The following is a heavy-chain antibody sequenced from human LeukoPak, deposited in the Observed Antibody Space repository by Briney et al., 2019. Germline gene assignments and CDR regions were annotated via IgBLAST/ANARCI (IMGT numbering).Heavy chain of an antibody. J-gene: IGHJ4*02. Sequence: SETLSLTCTVSGGSISSNYWSWIRQPPGKGLEWIGYVYYSRSSNYNPSLKSRVSISVDTSKNHFSLTLSSVPAADTAVYYYARVLGSGYIDYWGQGTLVTVSS. D-gene: IGHD3-3*01. CDR3: ARVLGSGYIDY. V-gene: IGHV4-59*01. CDR2: VYYSRSS. CDR1: GGSISSNY.